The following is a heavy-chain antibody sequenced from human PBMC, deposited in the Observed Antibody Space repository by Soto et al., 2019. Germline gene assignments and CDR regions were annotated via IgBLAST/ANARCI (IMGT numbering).Heavy chain of an antibody. Sequence: SGPTLVNPTQTLTLTCTFSGFSLSTSGMCVSWIRQPPGKALEWLALIDWDYYKYYSTSLKTRLTISKDTSKNQVVLTMTNMDPVDTATYYCARIPEARRRSDTAMAGIPTVPNYYYYYGMDVWGQGTTVTVSS. V-gene: IGHV2-70*01. D-gene: IGHD5-18*01. CDR2: IDWDYYK. CDR3: ARIPEARRRSDTAMAGIPTVPNYYYYYGMDV. J-gene: IGHJ6*02. CDR1: GFSLSTSGMC.